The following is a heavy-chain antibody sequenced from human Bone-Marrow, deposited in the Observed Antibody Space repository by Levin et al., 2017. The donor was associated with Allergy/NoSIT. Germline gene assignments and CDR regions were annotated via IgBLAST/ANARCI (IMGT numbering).Heavy chain of an antibody. CDR1: GYPFTSYD. CDR3: ARVRGSVDY. D-gene: IGHD3-10*01. CDR2: MNPNSGDT. V-gene: IGHV1-8*01. J-gene: IGHJ4*02. Sequence: ASVKVSCKTSGYPFTSYDINWVRQATGQGLEWMGWMNPNSGDTGYAQRFQGRVTMTRNAAISTAYMELNSLRSDDTAVYYCARVRGSVDYWGQGTLVTVSS.